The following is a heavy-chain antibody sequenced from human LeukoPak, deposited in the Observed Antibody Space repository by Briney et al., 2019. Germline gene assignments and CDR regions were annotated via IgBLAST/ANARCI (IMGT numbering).Heavy chain of an antibody. CDR1: GFTFSSYE. V-gene: IGHV3-48*03. CDR3: ARARDAFDI. Sequence: PGGSLRLSCAASGFTFSSYEMNWVRQAPGKGLEWVSYISTSGSSIYYADSVKGRFTISRDNAKNSLYLQMNSVRAEDTAVYYCARARDAFDIWGQGTMVTVSS. J-gene: IGHJ3*02. CDR2: ISTSGSSI.